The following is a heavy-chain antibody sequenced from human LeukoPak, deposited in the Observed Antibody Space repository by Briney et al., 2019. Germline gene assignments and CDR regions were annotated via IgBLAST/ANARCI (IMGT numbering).Heavy chain of an antibody. CDR1: GFTFSSYG. J-gene: IGHJ4*02. Sequence: ERSLRLSCTASGFTFSSYGMHWVRQPPGKGLEWVAGIWYDGSKQYYADSVKGRFTISRDNSKSTLYLPMNGLRAADTAVYYCARAAFYYDSSGYYNFDYWGQGTLVTVSS. V-gene: IGHV3-33*01. CDR3: ARAAFYYDSSGYYNFDY. D-gene: IGHD3-22*01. CDR2: IWYDGSKQ.